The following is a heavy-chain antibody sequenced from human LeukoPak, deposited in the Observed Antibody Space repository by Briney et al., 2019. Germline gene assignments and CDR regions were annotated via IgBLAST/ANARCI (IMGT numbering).Heavy chain of an antibody. V-gene: IGHV4-39*07. CDR3: ASLAAGGYYYYMDV. D-gene: IGHD3-10*01. Sequence: SETLSLTCTVSGGSISSSSFYWGWIRQPPGKGLEWIGSIYYSGSTYYNPPLKSRVTISVDTSKNQFSLKLSSVTAADTAVYYCASLAAGGYYYYMDVWGKGTTVTVSS. J-gene: IGHJ6*03. CDR2: IYYSGST. CDR1: GGSISSSSFY.